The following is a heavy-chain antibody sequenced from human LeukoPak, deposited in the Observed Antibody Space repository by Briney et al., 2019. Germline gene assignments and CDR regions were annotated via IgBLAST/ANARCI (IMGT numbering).Heavy chain of an antibody. CDR3: ARADRGYCSGGSCYVS. V-gene: IGHV4-38-2*02. J-gene: IGHJ4*02. Sequence: PSETLSLTCTVSGYSITNIYYWGWIRQPPGKGLEWIGSIYHSGSTYYNPSLKSRVTISVDTSKNQFSLKLSSVTAADTAVYYCARADRGYCSGGSCYVSWGQGTLVTVSS. D-gene: IGHD2-15*01. CDR2: IYHSGST. CDR1: GYSITNIYY.